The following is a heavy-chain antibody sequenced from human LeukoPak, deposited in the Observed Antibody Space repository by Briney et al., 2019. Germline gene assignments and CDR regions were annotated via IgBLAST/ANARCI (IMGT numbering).Heavy chain of an antibody. CDR2: ISAYNGNT. Sequence: ASVKVSCKASGYTFTSYGISWVRQAPGQGLEWMGWISAYNGNTDYAQKLQGRVTMTTDTSTSTAYMELRSLRSDDTAVYYCARVNSGYDLLTISDPHPFDYWGQGTLVTVSS. D-gene: IGHD5-12*01. V-gene: IGHV1-18*01. J-gene: IGHJ4*02. CDR1: GYTFTSYG. CDR3: ARVNSGYDLLTISDPHPFDY.